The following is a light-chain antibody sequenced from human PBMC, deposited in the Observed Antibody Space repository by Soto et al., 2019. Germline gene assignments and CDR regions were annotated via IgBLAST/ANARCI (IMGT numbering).Light chain of an antibody. CDR1: QSVYSNY. Sequence: EIVMTQSPATLSLSPGGGATLSCRASQSVYSNYLAWYQQKPGQAPRLLIYGASSRATGIPDRFSGSGSGTDFTLTISRLETEDFAVYYCQQYATSPLTFGGGTKVDIK. CDR2: GAS. V-gene: IGKV3-20*01. CDR3: QQYATSPLT. J-gene: IGKJ4*01.